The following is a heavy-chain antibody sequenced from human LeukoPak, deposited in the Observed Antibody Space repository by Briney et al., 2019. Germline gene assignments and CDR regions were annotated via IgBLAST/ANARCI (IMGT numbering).Heavy chain of an antibody. J-gene: IGHJ4*02. CDR3: VRDPEALDY. CDR1: GFTFSVYS. Sequence: PGGSLRLSCVASGFTFSVYSMNWVRQAPGKGLEWVSYISRGRPNIHYAQSVKGRFTISRDSAKNSLYLQMNSLRDEDTAVYYCVRDPEALDYWGQGTLVTVSS. CDR2: ISRGRPNI. V-gene: IGHV3-48*02.